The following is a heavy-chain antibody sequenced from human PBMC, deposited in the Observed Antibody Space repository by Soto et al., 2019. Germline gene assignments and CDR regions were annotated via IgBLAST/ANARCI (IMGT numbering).Heavy chain of an antibody. CDR3: ARASFYYDTSGYAVGWLDP. CDR1: GGSVSSGVYY. J-gene: IGHJ5*02. V-gene: IGHV4-61*08. Sequence: SETLSLTCTVSGGSVSSGVYYWSWIRQSSGKGLEWIGHISHSGTTKSNPSLKSPVTISLDTAKNQFSLKVTSVTAADTAMYYCARASFYYDTSGYAVGWLDPWGQGTRVTV. CDR2: ISHSGTT. D-gene: IGHD3-22*01.